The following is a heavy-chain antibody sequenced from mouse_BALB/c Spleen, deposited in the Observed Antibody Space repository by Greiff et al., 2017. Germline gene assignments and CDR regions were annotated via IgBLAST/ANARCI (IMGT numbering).Heavy chain of an antibody. CDR3: AKGGYRSFDY. J-gene: IGHJ2*01. CDR1: GYTFTDYV. Sequence: LVESGPELVKPGASVKMSCKASGYTFTDYVISWVKQRTGQGLEWIGEINPSNGRTNYNEKFKSKATLTVDKSSSTAYMQLSSLTSEDSAVYYCAKGGYRSFDYWGQGTTLTVSS. CDR2: INPSNGRT. V-gene: IGHV1S81*02. D-gene: IGHD2-14*01.